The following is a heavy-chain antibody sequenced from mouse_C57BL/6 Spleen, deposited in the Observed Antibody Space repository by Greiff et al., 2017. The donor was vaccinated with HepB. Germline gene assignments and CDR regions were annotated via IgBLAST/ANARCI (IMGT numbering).Heavy chain of an antibody. Sequence: EVQLQESGPGLVKPSQSLSLTCSVTGYSITSGYYWNWIRQFPGNKLEWMGYISYDGSNNYNPSLKNRISITRDTSKNQFFLKLNSVTTEDTATYYCAIGYNYFDYWGQGTTLTVSS. CDR1: GYSITSGYY. CDR3: AIGYNYFDY. J-gene: IGHJ2*01. D-gene: IGHD2-2*01. CDR2: ISYDGSN. V-gene: IGHV3-6*01.